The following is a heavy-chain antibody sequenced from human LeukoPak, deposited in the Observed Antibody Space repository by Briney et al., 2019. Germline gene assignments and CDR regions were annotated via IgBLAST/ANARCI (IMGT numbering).Heavy chain of an antibody. CDR1: GGSISSYY. D-gene: IGHD5-24*01. CDR2: IYYSGST. CDR3: ARGLLDGYTHPAAFDI. V-gene: IGHV4-59*01. J-gene: IGHJ3*02. Sequence: SETLSLTCTVSGGSISSYYWSWIRQPPGKGLEWIGYIYYSGSTNYNPSLKSRVTISVDTSKHQFSLTLSSVTAADTAVYYCARGLLDGYTHPAAFDIWGQGTVVTVSS.